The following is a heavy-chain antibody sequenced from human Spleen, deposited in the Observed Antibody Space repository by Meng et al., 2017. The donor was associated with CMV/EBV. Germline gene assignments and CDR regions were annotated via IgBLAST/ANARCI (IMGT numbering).Heavy chain of an antibody. J-gene: IGHJ4*02. CDR3: ASRVSYYDYWSGYIV. CDR2: INPNSGGT. V-gene: IGHV1-2*02. D-gene: IGHD3-3*01. Sequence: SGGTFSSYAISWVRQAPGQGLEWMGWINPNSGGTNYAQKFQGRVTMTRDTSIKTAYLELSRLRSDDTAVYYCASRVSYYDYWSGYIVWGQGTLVTVSS. CDR1: GGTFSSYA.